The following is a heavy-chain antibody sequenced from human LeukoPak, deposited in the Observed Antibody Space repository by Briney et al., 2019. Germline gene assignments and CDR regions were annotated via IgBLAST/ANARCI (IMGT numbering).Heavy chain of an antibody. V-gene: IGHV1-8*03. CDR1: GYTFTSYA. CDR2: RNPNSGNT. Sequence: GASVKVSCKASGYTFTSYAMNWVRQAPGQGLEWMGYRNPNSGNTVYAQKFQGRVTITTDTSINTAYMELISLRSEDTAVYYCAREGLDPWGQGTLVTVSS. CDR3: AREGLDP. J-gene: IGHJ5*02.